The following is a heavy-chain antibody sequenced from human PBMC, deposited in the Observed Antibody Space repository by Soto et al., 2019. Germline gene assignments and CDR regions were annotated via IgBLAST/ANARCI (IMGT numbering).Heavy chain of an antibody. CDR2: ISSSSYI. D-gene: IGHD3-16*02. CDR3: ARGSVSGSYQSLGDY. Sequence: PGGSLRLSCAASGFTFSSYSMNWVRQAPGKGLEWVSSISSSSYIYYADSVKGRFTISRDNAKNSLYLQMNSLRAEDTAVYYCARGSVSGSYQSLGDYWGQGTLVTVSS. CDR1: GFTFSSYS. V-gene: IGHV3-21*01. J-gene: IGHJ4*02.